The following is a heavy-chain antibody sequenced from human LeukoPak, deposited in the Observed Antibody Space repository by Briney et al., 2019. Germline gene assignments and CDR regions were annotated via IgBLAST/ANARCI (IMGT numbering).Heavy chain of an antibody. Sequence: GGSLRLSCAASGFTLSNYAMSWVRQAPGKGLEWVSTIDVTTGGSYYADSAKGRFTISRDTFQNTLYLQLNSLRVDDTAIYYCAKVNYYQPYFWGQGTLVTVSS. J-gene: IGHJ4*02. CDR3: AKVNYYQPYF. D-gene: IGHD2-2*01. V-gene: IGHV3-23*01. CDR1: GFTLSNYA. CDR2: IDVTTGGS.